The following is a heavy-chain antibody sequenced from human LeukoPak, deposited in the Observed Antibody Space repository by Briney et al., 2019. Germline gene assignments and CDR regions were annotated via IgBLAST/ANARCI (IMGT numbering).Heavy chain of an antibody. CDR1: GGSISSSSYY. D-gene: IGHD2-21*02. CDR3: ARSRGDHFDY. V-gene: IGHV4-39*01. CDR2: IYYSGST. Sequence: PSETLSLTCTVSGGSISSSSYYWGWIRQPPGKGLEWIGSIYYSGSTYYNPSLKSRVTISVDTSKNQFSLKLSSVTAADTAVYYCARSRGDHFDYWGQGTLVTVSS. J-gene: IGHJ4*02.